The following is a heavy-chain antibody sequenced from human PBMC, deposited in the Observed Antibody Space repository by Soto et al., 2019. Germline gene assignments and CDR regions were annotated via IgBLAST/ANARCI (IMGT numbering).Heavy chain of an antibody. CDR3: AKARCITTNCYVPDY. CDR2: ISASGGSP. CDR1: GVTFSTYT. V-gene: IGHV3-23*01. Sequence: PGWSLRLSCVASGVTFSTYTMSGVRQAPGKGLEWVSVISASGGSPSYADSVQGRFSISRDNAKNTLYLQMNSLRGEDTAMYYCAKARCITTNCYVPDYWGQGTMVTVSS. J-gene: IGHJ4*02. D-gene: IGHD3-10*01.